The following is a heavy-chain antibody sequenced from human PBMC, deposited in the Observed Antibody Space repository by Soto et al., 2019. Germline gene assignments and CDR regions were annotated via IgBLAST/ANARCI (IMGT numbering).Heavy chain of an antibody. D-gene: IGHD3-10*01. CDR2: LTGSSSNI. J-gene: IGHJ4*02. CDR1: GFSFRNYA. Sequence: GSLRLSCAASGFSFRNYAMSWVRQAPGKGLEWISTLTGSSSNIYYADSVKGRFAISRDNSRNTQYLQMNSLTAEDTAVYYCANGRATYGLLTHDYWGQGTLVTVSS. CDR3: ANGRATYGLLTHDY. V-gene: IGHV3-23*01.